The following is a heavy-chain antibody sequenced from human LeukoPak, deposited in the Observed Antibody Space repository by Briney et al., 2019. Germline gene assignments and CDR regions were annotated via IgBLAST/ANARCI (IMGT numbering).Heavy chain of an antibody. CDR3: VRPTQTPGNRYLDY. Sequence: PGRSLILSCAASGFTFTTYGLHWVRQAPGKGLEWVAVISRDGSNKYYAESVKGRFTISRDNSKNTLYLQMNSLRTEDTAAYYCVRPTQTPGNRYLDYWGQGTLVTVSS. CDR1: GFTFTTYG. J-gene: IGHJ4*02. V-gene: IGHV3-30-3*01. D-gene: IGHD3-10*01. CDR2: ISRDGSNK.